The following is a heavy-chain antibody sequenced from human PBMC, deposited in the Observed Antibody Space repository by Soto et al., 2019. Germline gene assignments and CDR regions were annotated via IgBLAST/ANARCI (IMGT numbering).Heavy chain of an antibody. V-gene: IGHV1-24*01. CDR1: GYTVTELS. D-gene: IGHD4-4*01. J-gene: IGHJ6*04. CDR2: FDPEDGET. Sequence: AAVKVSCKVSGYTVTELSMHWVRQAPGKGLEWMGGFDPEDGETIYAQKFQGRVTMTEDTSTDTAYMELSSLRSEDTAVYYCATAPTVTTNYYFYGMDVRGKGTTVTVSS. CDR3: ATAPTVTTNYYFYGMDV.